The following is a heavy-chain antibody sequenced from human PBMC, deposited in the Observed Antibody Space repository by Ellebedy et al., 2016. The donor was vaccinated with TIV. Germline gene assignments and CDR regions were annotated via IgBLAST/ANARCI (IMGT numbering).Heavy chain of an antibody. V-gene: IGHV4-38-2*02. Sequence: MPSETLSLTCTVSDYSISSGYFWGWSRQPPGKGLWWIGSIYFSGRTYYNPSLKSRVAMSLDTSENGFSLKLNSVTAADTAMYFCASLAAGGYNYWYFDRWGRGTLVSV. CDR3: ASLAAGGYNYWYFDR. D-gene: IGHD6-13*01. CDR2: IYFSGRT. J-gene: IGHJ2*01. CDR1: DYSISSGYF.